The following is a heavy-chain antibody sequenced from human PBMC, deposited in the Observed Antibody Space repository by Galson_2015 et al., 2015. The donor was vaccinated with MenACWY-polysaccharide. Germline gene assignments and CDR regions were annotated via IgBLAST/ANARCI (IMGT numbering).Heavy chain of an antibody. CDR2: ISDSGST. V-gene: IGHV4-59*01. J-gene: IGHJ5*01. CDR1: STYY. D-gene: IGHD5-18*01. CDR3: AHGYSHGANSFDS. Sequence: STYYWSWIRQPPGKGLEWFGHISDSGSTNYNPSLRSRVTISVDTSKNQFSLKLTSVTAADTAVYYCAHGYSHGANSFDSWGQGTLVTV.